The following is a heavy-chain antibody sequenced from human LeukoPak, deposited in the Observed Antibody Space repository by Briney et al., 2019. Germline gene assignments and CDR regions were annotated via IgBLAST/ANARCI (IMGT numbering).Heavy chain of an antibody. V-gene: IGHV3-48*04. CDR3: ASSSGWYGY. D-gene: IGHD6-19*01. CDR2: ITTSSSTI. Sequence: GGSLRLSCAASGFSFTSYSMNWVRQAPGRGLEWVSYITTSSSTIYCADSVKGRFTISRDNAKNSLYLQMSNLRAEDTAVYYCASSSGWYGYWGQGALVTVSS. CDR1: GFSFTSYS. J-gene: IGHJ4*02.